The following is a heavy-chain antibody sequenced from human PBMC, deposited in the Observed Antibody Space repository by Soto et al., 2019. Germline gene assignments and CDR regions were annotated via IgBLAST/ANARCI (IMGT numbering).Heavy chain of an antibody. V-gene: IGHV3-74*01. CDR1: GFTFRNYW. D-gene: IGHD5-12*01. Sequence: EVQLVESGGGQVQPGGSLRLSCAASGFTFRNYWMHWVRQAPGKGLVWVSRINTDGSSTTYADSVKGRFTISRDNAKNTLSLQMNSLTAEDTAVYYCAIDRAYNGYDLWGQGTLVTVSS. CDR2: INTDGSST. J-gene: IGHJ4*02. CDR3: AIDRAYNGYDL.